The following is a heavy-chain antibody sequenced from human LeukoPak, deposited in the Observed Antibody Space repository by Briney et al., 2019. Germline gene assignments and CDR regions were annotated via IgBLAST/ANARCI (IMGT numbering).Heavy chain of an antibody. CDR2: INPSSGGT. D-gene: IGHD4-17*01. Sequence: ASVKVSCKASGYTFTGYYMHWVRQAPGQGLKWMGWINPSSGGTNYAQKFQGRVTMTRDTSISTAYMELSRLRSDDTAVYYCARYLTTVTTHYYYYYMDVWGKGPTVTVSS. J-gene: IGHJ6*03. CDR1: GYTFTGYY. CDR3: ARYLTTVTTHYYYYYMDV. V-gene: IGHV1-2*02.